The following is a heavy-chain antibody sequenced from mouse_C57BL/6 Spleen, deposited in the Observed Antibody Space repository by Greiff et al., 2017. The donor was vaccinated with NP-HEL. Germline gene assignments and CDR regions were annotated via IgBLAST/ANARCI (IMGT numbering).Heavy chain of an antibody. J-gene: IGHJ4*01. D-gene: IGHD2-5*01. CDR3: ARPPLYYSNYEAMDY. CDR1: GFTFSDYG. Sequence: EVHLVESGGGLVKPGGSLKLSCAASGFTFSDYGMHWVRQAPEKGLEWVAYISSGSSTIYYADTVKGRFTISRDNAKNTLFLQMTSLRSEDTAMYYCARPPLYYSNYEAMDYWGQGTSVTVSS. CDR2: ISSGSSTI. V-gene: IGHV5-17*01.